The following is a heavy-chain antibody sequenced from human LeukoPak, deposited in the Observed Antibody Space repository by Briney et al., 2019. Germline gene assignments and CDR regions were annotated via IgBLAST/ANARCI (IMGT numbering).Heavy chain of an antibody. D-gene: IGHD6-19*01. J-gene: IGHJ4*02. CDR1: GFTFSSYA. V-gene: IGHV3-23*01. Sequence: GGSLRLSCAASGFTFSSYAMSWVRQAPGRGLEWVSAISGSGGSTYYADSVKGRFTISRDNSKNTLYLQMNSLRAEDTAVYYCAKGPYSSGWYYFDYWGQGTLVTVSS. CDR2: ISGSGGST. CDR3: AKGPYSSGWYYFDY.